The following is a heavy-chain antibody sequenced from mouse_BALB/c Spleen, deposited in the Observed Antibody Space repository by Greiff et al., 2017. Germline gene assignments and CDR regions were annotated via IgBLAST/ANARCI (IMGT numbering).Heavy chain of an antibody. J-gene: IGHJ4*01. D-gene: IGHD1-1*01. CDR2: IYPGGGYT. V-gene: IGHV1-63*02. Sequence: QVQLQQSGAELVRPGTSVKISCKASGYTFTNYWLGWVKQRPGHGLEWIGDIYPGGGYTNYNEKFKGKATLTADTSSGTAYMQLSSLTSEDSAVYFCARDYYGSSYYAMDYWGQGTSVTVSS. CDR3: ARDYYGSSYYAMDY. CDR1: GYTFTNYW.